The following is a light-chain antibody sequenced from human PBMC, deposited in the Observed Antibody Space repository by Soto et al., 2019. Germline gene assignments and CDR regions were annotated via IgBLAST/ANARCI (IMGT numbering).Light chain of an antibody. CDR1: QTVSNN. Sequence: EIVMTQSPATLSVSPGERATLSCRASQTVSNNLAWYQQKPGQAPRLLIYGASTRATAIPARFSGSGSGTEFTLTISSLHSEDFAVYYCQQYNNWWTFGQGTKVEIK. CDR3: QQYNNWWT. V-gene: IGKV3-15*01. J-gene: IGKJ1*01. CDR2: GAS.